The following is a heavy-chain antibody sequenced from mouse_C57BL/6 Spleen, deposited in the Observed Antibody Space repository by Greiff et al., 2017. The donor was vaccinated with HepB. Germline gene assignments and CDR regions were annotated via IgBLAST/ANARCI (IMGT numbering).Heavy chain of an antibody. V-gene: IGHV1-80*01. CDR3: ARGGVTTRGYAMDY. J-gene: IGHJ4*01. CDR2: IYPGDGDT. CDR1: GYAFSSYW. D-gene: IGHD2-2*01. Sequence: VKLQESGAELVKPGASVKISCKASGYAFSSYWMNWVKQRPGKGLEWIGQIYPGDGDTNYNGKFKGKATLTADKSSSTAYMQLSSLTSEDSAVYFCARGGVTTRGYAMDYWGQGTSVTVSS.